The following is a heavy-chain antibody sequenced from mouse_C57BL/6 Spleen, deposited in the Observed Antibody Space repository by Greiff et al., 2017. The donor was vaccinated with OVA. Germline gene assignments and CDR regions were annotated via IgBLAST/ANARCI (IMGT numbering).Heavy chain of an antibody. CDR1: GYTFTSYW. Sequence: QVQLKQSGAELVRPGSSVKLSCKASGYTFTSYWMHWVKQRPIQGLEWIGNIDPSDSETHYNQKFKDKATLTVDKSSSTAYMQLSSLTSEDSAVYYCARSIYYGSIDYWGQGTTLTVSS. CDR3: ARSIYYGSIDY. CDR2: IDPSDSET. V-gene: IGHV1-52*01. J-gene: IGHJ2*01. D-gene: IGHD1-1*01.